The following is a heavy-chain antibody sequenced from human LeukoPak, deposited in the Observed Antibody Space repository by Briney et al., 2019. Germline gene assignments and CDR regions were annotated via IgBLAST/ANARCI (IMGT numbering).Heavy chain of an antibody. J-gene: IGHJ4*02. D-gene: IGHD3-10*01. CDR1: GGSMNNYY. Sequence: SETLSLTCTVSGGSMNNYYWCWVRQSPEQGLEWMGYISYSGSTNSNPSLKSRVTISLATSKNQFSLKLTSGTAADTAVYYCASQKLLWFGELSYLDYWGQGTLVTVSS. CDR2: ISYSGST. V-gene: IGHV4-59*01. CDR3: ASQKLLWFGELSYLDY.